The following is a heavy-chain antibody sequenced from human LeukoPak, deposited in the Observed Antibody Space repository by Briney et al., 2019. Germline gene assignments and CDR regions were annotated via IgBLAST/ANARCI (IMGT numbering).Heavy chain of an antibody. J-gene: IGHJ4*02. V-gene: IGHV4-30-2*01. CDR3: ARGDYGGTHFDY. Sequence: PSETLPLTCAVSGASISSGGYSWSWIRQPPGKVLEWIGYIYHSGNTYYNPSLNSRVSISVDRSKNQFSLKLSSVTAADTAVYFCARGDYGGTHFDYWGQGTLVTVSS. CDR2: IYHSGNT. D-gene: IGHD4-23*01. CDR1: GASISSGGYS.